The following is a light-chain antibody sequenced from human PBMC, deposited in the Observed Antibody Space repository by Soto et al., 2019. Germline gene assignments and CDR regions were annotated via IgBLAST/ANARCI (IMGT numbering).Light chain of an antibody. CDR1: SSDVGGYNY. Sequence: QSALTQPASVSGSPGQSITISCTGTSSDVGGYNYVSWYQQHPGKAPKLMIYEVSNRPSGVSNRFSGSKSGNTASLTISGRQAADEADYYCSSYTSSSTLLVFGGGTQLTVL. J-gene: IGLJ2*01. CDR3: SSYTSSSTLLV. V-gene: IGLV2-14*01. CDR2: EVS.